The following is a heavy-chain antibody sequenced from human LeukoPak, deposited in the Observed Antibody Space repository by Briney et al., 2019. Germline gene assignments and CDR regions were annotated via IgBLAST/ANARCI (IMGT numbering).Heavy chain of an antibody. V-gene: IGHV3-66*01. J-gene: IGHJ4*02. Sequence: GRTQRLSCVAYGVTVSSNQMRWLGQAPGKGLELVSVLYNGVNTNYADSVKGRFTISNDNSKNTLYLQMNSLRAEDTAVYFCARASQWLAFDYWGQGALVTVSS. CDR1: GVTVSSNQ. CDR3: ARASQWLAFDY. D-gene: IGHD6-19*01. CDR2: LYNGVNT.